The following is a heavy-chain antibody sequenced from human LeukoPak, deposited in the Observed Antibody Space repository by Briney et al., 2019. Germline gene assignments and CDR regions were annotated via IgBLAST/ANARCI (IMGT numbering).Heavy chain of an antibody. CDR3: ARAYLAGEYYYYGMDV. CDR1: GYTFTGYY. V-gene: IGHV1-2*02. Sequence: ASVKVSCKASGYTFTGYYMHWVRQAPGRGLEWMGWINPNSGGTNYAQKFQGRVTMTRDTSISTAYMELSRLRSDDTAVYYCARAYLAGEYYYYGMDVWGQGTTVTVSS. D-gene: IGHD3-10*01. J-gene: IGHJ6*02. CDR2: INPNSGGT.